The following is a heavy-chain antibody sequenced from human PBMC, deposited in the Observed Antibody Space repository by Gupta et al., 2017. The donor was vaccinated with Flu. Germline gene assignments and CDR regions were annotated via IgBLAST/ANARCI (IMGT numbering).Heavy chain of an antibody. V-gene: IGHV1-8*01. D-gene: IGHD1-14*01. CDR2: VNPNSGNT. CDR3: AREARCRTTTSQSDDYFGFDV. J-gene: IGHJ6*02. Sequence: QVQLVQSGAEVEKPGASVTVSCQASGYTFTNFDINWVRQVTGRGLEWMGWVNPNSGNTGSAPKFQGRITMTRDTSKSTAYMELRDLRSDDAAVYYCAREARCRTTTSQSDDYFGFDVWGQGTTVTVSS. CDR1: GYTFTNFD.